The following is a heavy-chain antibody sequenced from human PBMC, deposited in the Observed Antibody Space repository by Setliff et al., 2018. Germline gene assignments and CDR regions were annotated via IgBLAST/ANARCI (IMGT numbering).Heavy chain of an antibody. CDR1: GGSISSYY. J-gene: IGHJ5*02. D-gene: IGHD3-10*01. V-gene: IGHV4-59*06. CDR3: ARAPHVSGNFGWFDP. CDR2: ICNSGVT. Sequence: KTSETLSLTCTVSGGSISSYYWNWIRQYPGEGLEWIGYICNSGVTNYNPSLKSVVTVSADTSKNQFSLTLRSVTAADTAVYYCARAPHVSGNFGWFDPWGQGTLVTVSS.